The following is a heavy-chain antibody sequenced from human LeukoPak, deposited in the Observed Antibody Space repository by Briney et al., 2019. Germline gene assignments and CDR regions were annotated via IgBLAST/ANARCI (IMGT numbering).Heavy chain of an antibody. V-gene: IGHV4-38-2*02. CDR3: ARGYYDSSTADY. D-gene: IGHD3-22*01. CDR2: IYHSGST. CDR1: GGSISSDS. Sequence: SETLSLTCTVSGGSISSDSWNWIRQPPGKGLEWIGSIYHSGSTYYNPSLKSRVTISVDTSKNQFSLKLSSVTAADTAVYYCARGYYDSSTADYWGQGTLVTVSS. J-gene: IGHJ4*02.